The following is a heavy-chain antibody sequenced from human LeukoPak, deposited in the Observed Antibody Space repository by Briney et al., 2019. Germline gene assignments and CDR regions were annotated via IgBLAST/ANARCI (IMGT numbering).Heavy chain of an antibody. Sequence: GGSLRLSCAASGFTFSSYAMSWIRQAPGKGLEWVSAISGSGGSTYYADSVKGRFTISRDNSKNTLYLQMNSRRAEDTAVYYCATSDLEYYYGSGSYGGRPWSAYYYYYYGMDVWGQGTTVTVSS. V-gene: IGHV3-23*01. CDR3: ATSDLEYYYGSGSYGGRPWSAYYYYYYGMDV. CDR2: ISGSGGST. J-gene: IGHJ6*02. D-gene: IGHD3-10*01. CDR1: GFTFSSYA.